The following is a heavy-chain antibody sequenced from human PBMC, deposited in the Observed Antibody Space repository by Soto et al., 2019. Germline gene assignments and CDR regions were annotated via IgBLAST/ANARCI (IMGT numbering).Heavy chain of an antibody. CDR2: IFYSGRP. CDR1: GGSVRSSTYY. V-gene: IGHV4-39*01. Sequence: PSETLSLTCTVSGGSVRSSTYYWGWIRQPPGKGLEWIGSIFYSGRPHYNPSLKTRLTVSLDTSKNRFSLKLSSVTAADTATYFCARQSGAMAYYFDSWGQGTQVTVSS. J-gene: IGHJ4*02. D-gene: IGHD4-17*01. CDR3: ARQSGAMAYYFDS.